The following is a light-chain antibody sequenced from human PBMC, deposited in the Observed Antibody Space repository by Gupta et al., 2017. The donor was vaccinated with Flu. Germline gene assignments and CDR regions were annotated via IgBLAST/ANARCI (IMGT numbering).Light chain of an antibody. J-gene: IGKJ1*01. CDR2: KAS. CDR1: QHIDYC. V-gene: IGKV1-5*03. Sequence: IHLTQSPSTLSASVGDRVTITCRASQHIDYCLAWYQQRPGNVPKLLIYKASTVPSGVPSRFSGSGSVTDFTLTISDLQPDDFATYYCQQDYHFSMAFGQGTKVEIK. CDR3: QQDYHFSMA.